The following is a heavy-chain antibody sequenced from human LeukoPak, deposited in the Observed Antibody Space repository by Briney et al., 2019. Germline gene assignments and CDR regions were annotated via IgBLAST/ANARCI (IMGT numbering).Heavy chain of an antibody. V-gene: IGHV4-4*07. CDR2: FYTSGST. CDR1: GGSISTYY. Sequence: SETLSLTCTVSGGSISTYYWSWIRQPAGKGLEWIGRFYTSGSTNYNPSLKSRVTMSMDTSKNQFSLKLTSVTAADTAVYYCARDSDGTDGVYEGLDDGGQGTLVTVSS. J-gene: IGHJ4*02. CDR3: ARDSDGTDGVYEGLDD. D-gene: IGHD2-8*01.